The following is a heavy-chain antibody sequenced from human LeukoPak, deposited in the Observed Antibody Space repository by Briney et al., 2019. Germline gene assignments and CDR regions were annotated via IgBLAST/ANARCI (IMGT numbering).Heavy chain of an antibody. J-gene: IGHJ4*02. V-gene: IGHV3-66*02. CDR1: GFTVSTIY. CDR2: MCSGGSA. CDR3: AKALITVDPLGPFDF. D-gene: IGHD6-19*01. Sequence: GGSLRLSCAASGFTVSTIYMTWVRQAPGKGLEWVSVMCSGGSAYYSDSVKGRFTISRDNSKNTLYLQMNSLRVEDTAVYYCAKALITVDPLGPFDFWGQGTLVTVSS.